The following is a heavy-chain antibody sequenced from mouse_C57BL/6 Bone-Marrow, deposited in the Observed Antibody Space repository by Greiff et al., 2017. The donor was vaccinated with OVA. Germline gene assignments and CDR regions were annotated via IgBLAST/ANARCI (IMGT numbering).Heavy chain of an antibody. V-gene: IGHV14-4*01. CDR1: GFNIKDDY. CDR3: TTPYGNSYWYFDV. CDR2: IDPENGDT. J-gene: IGHJ1*03. D-gene: IGHD2-1*01. Sequence: VQLQQSGAELVRPGASVKLSCTASGFNIKDDYMHWVKQRPEQGLEWIGWIDPENGDTEYASKFQGKATITADTSSNTAYLQLSSLTSEDTAVYYCTTPYGNSYWYFDVWGTGTTVTVSS.